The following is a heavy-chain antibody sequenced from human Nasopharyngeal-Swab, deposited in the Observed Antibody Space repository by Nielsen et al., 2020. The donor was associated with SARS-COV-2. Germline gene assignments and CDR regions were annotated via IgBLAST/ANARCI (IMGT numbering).Heavy chain of an antibody. J-gene: IGHJ6*03. V-gene: IGHV3-7*03. CDR3: ARQGVFVPAYFHQYYMDV. D-gene: IGHD3-16*02. CDR2: IKQDGSEK. Sequence: GGSLKISCAASGFSFSTYWMTWVRQAPGKGLEWVANIKQDGSEKYYVDSVKGRFTVSRDNPKNLLYLQVNSLRAEDTAVYYCARQGVFVPAYFHQYYMDVWGKGTTVTVSS. CDR1: GFSFSTYW.